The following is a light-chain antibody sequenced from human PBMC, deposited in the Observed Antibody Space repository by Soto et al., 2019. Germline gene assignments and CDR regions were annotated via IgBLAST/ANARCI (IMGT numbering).Light chain of an antibody. CDR2: AAS. Sequence: DSQLTQSPSFLSASVGDRVTITCRASQGISSYLAWYQQKPGKAPKLLIYAASTLQSGVPSRFSGSGSGTEFTLTISSLQPEDFANYYCQQLNSYPLTFGGGTKVDIK. J-gene: IGKJ4*01. V-gene: IGKV1-9*01. CDR3: QQLNSYPLT. CDR1: QGISSY.